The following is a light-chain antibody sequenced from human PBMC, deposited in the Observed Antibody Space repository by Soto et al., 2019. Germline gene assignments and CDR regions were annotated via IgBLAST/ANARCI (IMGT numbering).Light chain of an antibody. V-gene: IGLV1-40*01. CDR2: GNS. CDR1: RSNIGAGYD. Sequence: QSVLTHTPSVSGAIGQGVSISFTGRRSNIGAGYDVHWYQQLPGTAHKLLIYGNSNRPSGVTDRLSGTKSGTSASLAITGLQAEDEDDYYCQSYVLILSNVFGTGTKDTVL. J-gene: IGLJ1*01. CDR3: QSYVLILSNV.